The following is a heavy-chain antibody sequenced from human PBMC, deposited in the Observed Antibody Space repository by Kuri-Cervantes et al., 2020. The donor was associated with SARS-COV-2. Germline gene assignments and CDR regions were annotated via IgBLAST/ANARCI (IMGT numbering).Heavy chain of an antibody. Sequence: GESLKISCAASGFTFSSYWMHWVRQAPGKGLVWVSRISSDGSSTSYADSVKGRFTISRDNSRNTLYLQMNSLRAEDTAVYYCAKGRIHHSDAFDIWGQGTMVTVSS. D-gene: IGHD1-14*01. CDR3: AKGRIHHSDAFDI. J-gene: IGHJ3*02. CDR1: GFTFSSYW. V-gene: IGHV3-74*01. CDR2: ISSDGSST.